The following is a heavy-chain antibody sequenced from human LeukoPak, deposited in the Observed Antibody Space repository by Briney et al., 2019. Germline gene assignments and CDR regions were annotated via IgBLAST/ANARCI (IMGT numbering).Heavy chain of an antibody. V-gene: IGHV4-59*01. CDR3: ARGAGWYNY. CDR2: VYYSGST. J-gene: IGHJ4*02. CDR1: GGSIRSDF. D-gene: IGHD6-19*01. Sequence: SETLSLTCTVSGGSIRSDFWSWIRQPPGKGLEWIGYVYYSGSTNYSPSLNSRVTISIDTSKNKFSLKLTSVTAAATAVYYCARGAGWYNYWGQGTLVTVSS.